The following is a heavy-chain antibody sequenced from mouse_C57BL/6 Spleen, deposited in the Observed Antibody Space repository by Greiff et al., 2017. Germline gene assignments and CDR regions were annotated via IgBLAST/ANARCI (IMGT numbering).Heavy chain of an antibody. CDR3: ARHGSKGFFDY. V-gene: IGHV5-6*01. CDR1: GFTFSSYG. J-gene: IGHJ2*01. CDR2: ISSGGSYT. Sequence: EVMLVESGGDLVKPGGSLKLSCAASGFTFSSYGMSWVRQTPDKRLEWVATISSGGSYTYYPDSVKGRFTISRDNAKNTLYLQMSSLKSEDTAMYYCARHGSKGFFDYWGQGTTLTVSS. D-gene: IGHD1-3*01.